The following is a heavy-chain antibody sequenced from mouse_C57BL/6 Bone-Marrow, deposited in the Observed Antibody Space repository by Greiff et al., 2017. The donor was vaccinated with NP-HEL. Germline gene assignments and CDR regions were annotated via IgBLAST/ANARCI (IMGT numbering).Heavy chain of an antibody. CDR2: IDPENGDT. CDR3: TTEDGYYVAWFAY. J-gene: IGHJ3*01. CDR1: GFNIKDDY. D-gene: IGHD2-3*01. V-gene: IGHV14-4*01. Sequence: VQLQQSGAELVRPGASVKLSCTASGFNIKDDYMHWVKQRPEQGLEWIGWIDPENGDTEYASKFQGKATITAHTSSNTAYLQLSSLTSEDTAVYYCTTEDGYYVAWFAYWGQGTLVTVSA.